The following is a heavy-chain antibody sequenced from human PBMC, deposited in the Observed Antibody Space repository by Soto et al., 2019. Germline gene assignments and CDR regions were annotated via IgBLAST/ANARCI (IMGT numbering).Heavy chain of an antibody. Sequence: PGGSLRLSCAASGFTFSSYGMHWVRQAPGKGLEWVAVISYDGSNKYYADSVKGRFTISRDNSKNTLYLQMNSLRAEDTAVYYCAKEWGGSCPDYWGQGTLVTVSS. CDR3: AKEWGGSCPDY. CDR2: ISYDGSNK. J-gene: IGHJ4*02. CDR1: GFTFSSYG. D-gene: IGHD2-15*01. V-gene: IGHV3-30*18.